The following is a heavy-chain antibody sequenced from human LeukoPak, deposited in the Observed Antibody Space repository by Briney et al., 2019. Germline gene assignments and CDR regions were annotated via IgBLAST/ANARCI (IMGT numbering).Heavy chain of an antibody. CDR3: ARDNGAGPFSDAFDI. D-gene: IGHD3-10*01. V-gene: IGHV1-18*01. Sequence: ASVKVSCKASGYTFTSYDISWVRQAPGQGLEWMGWITAYNGNTNYAQKLQGRVTMTTDTSTSTAYMELRSLRSDDTAMYYCARDNGAGPFSDAFDIWGQGTMVTVSS. CDR1: GYTFTSYD. CDR2: ITAYNGNT. J-gene: IGHJ3*02.